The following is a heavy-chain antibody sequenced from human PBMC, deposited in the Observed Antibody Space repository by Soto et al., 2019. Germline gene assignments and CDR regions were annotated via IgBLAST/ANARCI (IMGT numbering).Heavy chain of an antibody. CDR3: ARAAGIMTRGFHGMDV. D-gene: IGHD3-10*01. Sequence: EVQLVGSGGGLVQPGGSLRLSCAASGFAFSSYEMNWVRQSPGKGLEWLSYISSTASTIHYADSVKGRFTISRDNANNSVYLQMNSLTADDSAVYYCARAAGIMTRGFHGMDVWGQGTTVTVSS. CDR1: GFAFSSYE. V-gene: IGHV3-48*03. CDR2: ISSTASTI. J-gene: IGHJ6*02.